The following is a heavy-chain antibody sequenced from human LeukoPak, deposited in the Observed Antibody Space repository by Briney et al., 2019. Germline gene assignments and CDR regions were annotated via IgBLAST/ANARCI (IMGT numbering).Heavy chain of an antibody. V-gene: IGHV3-23*01. CDR1: GFTFSSYA. J-gene: IGHJ4*02. CDR2: ISDSGGST. Sequence: GGSLRLSCAASGFTFSSYAMSWVRQAPGKGLEWVSGISDSGGSTHYADSVKGRFTNSRDNSKNTLYLQMSSLRAEDTAVYYCAKGAAGVVAAAGSLFDYWGQGTLVTVSS. CDR3: AKGAAGVVAAAGSLFDY. D-gene: IGHD6-13*01.